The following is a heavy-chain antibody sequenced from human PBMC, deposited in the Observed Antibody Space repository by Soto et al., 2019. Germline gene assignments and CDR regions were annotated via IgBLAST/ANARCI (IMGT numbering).Heavy chain of an antibody. D-gene: IGHD2-2*02. CDR1: GFTFSNAW. Sequence: PGGSLRLSCAASGFTFSNAWMSWVRQAPGKGLEWVGRIKIKTDGGTTDYAAPVKGRFTISRDDSKNTLYLQMNSLKTEDTAVYYCTTAFYCSSTSCYNPLYYGMDVWGQGTTVTVSS. CDR2: IKIKTDGGTT. V-gene: IGHV3-15*01. CDR3: TTAFYCSSTSCYNPLYYGMDV. J-gene: IGHJ6*02.